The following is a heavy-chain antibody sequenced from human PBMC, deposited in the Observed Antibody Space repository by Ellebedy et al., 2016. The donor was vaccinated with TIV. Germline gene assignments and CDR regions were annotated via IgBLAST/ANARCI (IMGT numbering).Heavy chain of an antibody. CDR2: IIPIFGTA. Sequence: ASVKVSXKASGGTFSSYAISWVRQAPGQGLEWMGGIIPIFGTANYAQKFQGRVTITADESTSTAYMELSSLRSEDTAVYYCARGAAAGIAIVIYWYFDLWGRGTLVTVSS. D-gene: IGHD6-13*01. V-gene: IGHV1-69*13. J-gene: IGHJ2*01. CDR3: ARGAAAGIAIVIYWYFDL. CDR1: GGTFSSYA.